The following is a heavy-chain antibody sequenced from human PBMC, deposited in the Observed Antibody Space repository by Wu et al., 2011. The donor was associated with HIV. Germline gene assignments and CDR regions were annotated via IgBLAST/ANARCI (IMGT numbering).Heavy chain of an antibody. Sequence: QVHLVQSGAEVKQPGSSVKVSCKASGGSFSEHAFSWVRQAPGQGLEWMGGIIPLLKSANYAQKFQGRLTITADESTTTVYVELGSLRSDDTAVYYCARERGLGVAAAGTATKLYYYYGIDVWGQGTTVTVSS. V-gene: IGHV1-69*11. D-gene: IGHD6-13*01. J-gene: IGHJ6*02. CDR2: IIPLLKSA. CDR3: ARERGLGVAAAGTATKLYYYYGIDV. CDR1: GGSFSEHA.